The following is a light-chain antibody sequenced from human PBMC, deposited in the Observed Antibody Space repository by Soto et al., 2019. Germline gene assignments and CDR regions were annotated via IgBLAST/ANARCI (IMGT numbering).Light chain of an antibody. CDR2: DAS. CDR3: QQRSTWPTS. CDR1: QSVSNH. V-gene: IGKV3-11*01. J-gene: IGKJ5*01. Sequence: EIVLTQSPATLSLSPGERATLSCRASQSVSNHLVWYQQKSGQAPRLLIYDASNRATDIPARFSGSGSGTDFTLTISSLEPEDFAVYYCQQRSTWPTSFGQGTRLEIK.